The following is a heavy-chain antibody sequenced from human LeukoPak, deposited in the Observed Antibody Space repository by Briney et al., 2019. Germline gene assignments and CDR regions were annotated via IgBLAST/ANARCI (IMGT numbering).Heavy chain of an antibody. CDR3: ARDHSSSWFDY. CDR1: GFTFSSYA. Sequence: PGGSLRLSCAASGFTFSSYAMHWVRQAPGQGLEWVAVISYDRSNKYYADSVKGRFTISRDNSKNTLYLQMDSLRAEDTAVYYCARDHSSSWFDYWGQGTLVTVSS. V-gene: IGHV3-30*04. CDR2: ISYDRSNK. D-gene: IGHD6-13*01. J-gene: IGHJ4*02.